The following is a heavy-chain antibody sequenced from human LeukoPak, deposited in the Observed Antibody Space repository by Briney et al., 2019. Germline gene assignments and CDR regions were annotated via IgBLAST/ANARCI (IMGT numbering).Heavy chain of an antibody. Sequence: GGSLRLSCAASGFTFSSYAMSWVRQAPGKGLEWVSGISGGGVSTYYADSVKGRFTISRDNAKNSLYLQMNSLRAEDTAVYYCARARGDFDWFNWFDPWGQGTLVTVSS. J-gene: IGHJ5*02. D-gene: IGHD3-9*01. V-gene: IGHV3-23*01. CDR3: ARARGDFDWFNWFDP. CDR2: ISGGGVST. CDR1: GFTFSSYA.